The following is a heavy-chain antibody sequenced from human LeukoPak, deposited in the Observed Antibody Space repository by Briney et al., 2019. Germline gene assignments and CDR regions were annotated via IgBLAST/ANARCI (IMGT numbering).Heavy chain of an antibody. J-gene: IGHJ3*02. V-gene: IGHV4-4*02. CDR2: IYHSGST. CDR3: ARGSVFVVVTAIDGALAFDI. CDR1: GGSISSSNW. Sequence: SETLSLTCAVSGGSISSSNWWSWVRQPPGKGLEWIGEIYHSGSTNYNPSLKSRVTISVDKSKNQFSLKLSSVTAADTAVYYCARGSVFVVVTAIDGALAFDIWGQGTMVTVSS. D-gene: IGHD2-21*02.